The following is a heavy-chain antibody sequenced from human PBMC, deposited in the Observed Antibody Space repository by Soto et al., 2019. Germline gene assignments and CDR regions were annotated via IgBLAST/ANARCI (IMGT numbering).Heavy chain of an antibody. J-gene: IGHJ6*02. Sequence: QVQLVESGGGVVQPGRSLRLSCAASGFTFSSYGMHWVRQAPGKGLEWVAVISYDGSNKYYADSVKGRFTISRDNSKNTLYLQMNSRRAEDTAVYYCAKDAGYSGYESYYYYGMDVWGQGTTVTVSS. CDR1: GFTFSSYG. CDR3: AKDAGYSGYESYYYYGMDV. V-gene: IGHV3-30*18. CDR2: ISYDGSNK. D-gene: IGHD5-12*01.